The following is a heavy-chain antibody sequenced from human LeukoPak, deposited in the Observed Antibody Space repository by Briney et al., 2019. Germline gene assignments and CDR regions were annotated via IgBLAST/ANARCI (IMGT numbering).Heavy chain of an antibody. V-gene: IGHV3-30*02. J-gene: IGHJ4*02. CDR2: IRYDGSNK. CDR3: AKDRSIGTYYTFDS. CDR1: GFTFSSYG. Sequence: GGSLRLSCAASGFTFSSYGMHWVRQAPGKGLEWVAFIRYDGSNKYSADSVKGRFTISRDNSKNTLYLQMNSLKAEDTAVYYCAKDRSIGTYYTFDSWGQGTLVTVSS. D-gene: IGHD1-26*01.